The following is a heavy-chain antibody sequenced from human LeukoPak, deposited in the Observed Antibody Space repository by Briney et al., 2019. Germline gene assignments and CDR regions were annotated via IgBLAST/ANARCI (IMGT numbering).Heavy chain of an antibody. CDR1: GFPFSNYA. D-gene: IGHD6-13*01. J-gene: IGHJ4*02. CDR3: AKCIAAPPRSFDY. Sequence: GGSLRLSCAASGFPFSNYAMTWVRQPPGKGLESVSTIIPTGGTPHYADSVKRRFTISRDKSKNTLYLQMNSLRAEDTAVYYFAKCIAAPPRSFDYWGQGILVTASS. V-gene: IGHV3-23*01. CDR2: IIPTGGTP.